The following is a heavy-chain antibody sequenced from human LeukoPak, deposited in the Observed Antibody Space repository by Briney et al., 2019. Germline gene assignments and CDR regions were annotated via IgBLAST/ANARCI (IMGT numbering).Heavy chain of an antibody. CDR3: ARDAPSYYYYYMDV. V-gene: IGHV3-21*01. J-gene: IGHJ6*03. CDR1: GFTFSSYS. Sequence: GGSLRLSCAASGFTFSSYSMNWVRQAPGKGLEWVSSISSSSSYIYYADSVKGRFTISRDNAKNSLYLQMNSLRAEDTAVYYCARDAPSYYYYYMDVWGKGTTVTVSS. CDR2: ISSSSSYI.